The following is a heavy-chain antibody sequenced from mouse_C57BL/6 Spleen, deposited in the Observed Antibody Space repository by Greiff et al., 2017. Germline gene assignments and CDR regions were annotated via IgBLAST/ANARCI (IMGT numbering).Heavy chain of an antibody. CDR1: GYTFTDYY. V-gene: IGHV1-26*01. J-gene: IGHJ1*03. CDR2: INPNNGGT. Sequence: EVQLQQSGPGLVKPGASLKISCKASGYTFTDYYMSWVKQSPGKSLEWIGDINPNNGGTSYNQKFKGKATLTVDKSSSTAYMELRSLTSEDSAFYYCARPFDWYFDVWGTGTTVTVSS. CDR3: ARPFDWYFDV.